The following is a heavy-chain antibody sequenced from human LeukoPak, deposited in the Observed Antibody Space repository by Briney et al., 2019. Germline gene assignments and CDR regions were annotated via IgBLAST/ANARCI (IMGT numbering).Heavy chain of an antibody. CDR1: GFNFDDYA. J-gene: IGHJ3*02. CDR2: ISWDSTDI. D-gene: IGHD1-1*01. Sequence: GGSLRLSCAASGFNFDDYAMHWVRQVPGKGLEWVSLISWDSTDIHYADSVKGRFTISRDNSESTLFLQMSSLRTDDTSVYFCAKYAYNWNAPDGFDMWGQGTMVIVSS. CDR3: AKYAYNWNAPDGFDM. V-gene: IGHV3-43*01.